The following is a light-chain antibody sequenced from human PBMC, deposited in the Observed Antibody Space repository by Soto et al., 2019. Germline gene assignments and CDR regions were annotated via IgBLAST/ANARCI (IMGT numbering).Light chain of an antibody. V-gene: IGLV2-23*01. J-gene: IGLJ2*01. CDR2: EGS. Sequence: QSALTQPASVSGSPGQSITISCTGTSSDVGSYNLVSWYQHHPGKAPKLMIYEGSKRPSGVSNRFSGSKSGNTASLTISGLHAEDEADYYCCSYVGSSTYVVFGGGTKLTVL. CDR3: CSYVGSSTYVV. CDR1: SSDVGSYNL.